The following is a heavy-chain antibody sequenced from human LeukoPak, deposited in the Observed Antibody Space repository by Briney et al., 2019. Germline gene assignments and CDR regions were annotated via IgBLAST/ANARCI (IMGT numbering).Heavy chain of an antibody. CDR3: AKRKTGYCSSTSCPPGDY. CDR1: GFTFSSYA. J-gene: IGHJ4*02. Sequence: PGGSLRLSCAASGFTFSSYAMSWVRQAPGKGLEWVSAISGSGGSTYYADSVEGRFTISRDNSKNTLYLQMNSLRAEDTAVYYCAKRKTGYCSSTSCPPGDYWGQGTLVTVSS. D-gene: IGHD2-2*01. CDR2: ISGSGGST. V-gene: IGHV3-23*01.